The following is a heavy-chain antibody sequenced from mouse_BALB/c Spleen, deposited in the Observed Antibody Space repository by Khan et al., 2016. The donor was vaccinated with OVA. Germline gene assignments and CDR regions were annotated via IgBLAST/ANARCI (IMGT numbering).Heavy chain of an antibody. J-gene: IGHJ4*01. CDR3: ARQPYYHYYIMDY. CDR1: GFSLTNYG. CDR2: IWSDGST. D-gene: IGHD2-10*01. V-gene: IGHV2-6-1*01. Sequence: VQLQESGPGLVAPSQSLSITCTISGFSLTNYGVHWVRQPPGKGLEWLVVIWSDGSTTYNSTLKSRLSISKDNSKSQVFLKMNSLQTDDTAIYYCARQPYYHYYIMDYWGQGISGTVSS.